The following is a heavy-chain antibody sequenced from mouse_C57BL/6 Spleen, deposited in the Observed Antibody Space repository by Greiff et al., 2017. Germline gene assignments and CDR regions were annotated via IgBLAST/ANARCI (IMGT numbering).Heavy chain of an antibody. V-gene: IGHV3-6*01. CDR2: ISYDGSN. CDR3: ARKEGPYGPFDY. CDR1: GYSITSGYY. D-gene: IGHD1-1*02. J-gene: IGHJ2*01. Sequence: EVKLMESGPGLVKPSQSLSLTCSVTGYSITSGYYWNWIRQFPGNKLEWMGYISYDGSNNYNPSLKNRISITRDTSKNQFFLKLNSVTTEDTATYYCARKEGPYGPFDYWGQGTTLTVSS.